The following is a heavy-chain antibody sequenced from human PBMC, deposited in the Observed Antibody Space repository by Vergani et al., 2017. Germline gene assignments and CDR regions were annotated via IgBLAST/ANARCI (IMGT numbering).Heavy chain of an antibody. D-gene: IGHD3-3*01. Sequence: VQLVESGGGVVQPGRSLRLSCAASGFTFSSYWMSWVRQAPGKGLEWVANIKQDGSEKYYVDSVKGRFTISRDNAKNSLYLQMNSLRAEDTAVYYCARDRRYYDFWSGYQEDKFDYWGQGTLVTVSS. J-gene: IGHJ4*02. CDR2: IKQDGSEK. V-gene: IGHV3-7*01. CDR1: GFTFSSYW. CDR3: ARDRRYYDFWSGYQEDKFDY.